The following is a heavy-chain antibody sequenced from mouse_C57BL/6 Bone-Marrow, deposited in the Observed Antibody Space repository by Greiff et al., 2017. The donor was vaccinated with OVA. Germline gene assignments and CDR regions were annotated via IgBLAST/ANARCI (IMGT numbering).Heavy chain of an antibody. D-gene: IGHD1-1*01. CDR3: ARITTVVAN. V-gene: IGHV1-50*01. CDR1: GYTFTSYW. J-gene: IGHJ2*01. Sequence: QVQLQQPGAELVKPGASVKLSCKASGYTFTSYWMQWVKQRPGQGLEWIGEIDPSDSYTNYNQKFKGKATLTVDTSSSTAYMQLSSLTSEDSAVYYCARITTVVANWGQGTTLTVSS. CDR2: IDPSDSYT.